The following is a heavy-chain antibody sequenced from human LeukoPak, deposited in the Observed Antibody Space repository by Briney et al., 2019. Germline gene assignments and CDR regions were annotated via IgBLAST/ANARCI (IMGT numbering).Heavy chain of an antibody. J-gene: IGHJ3*01. D-gene: IGHD5-24*01. CDR3: ARGGQGDGYSADEAFDF. CDR2: TYYRSKWYN. V-gene: IGHV6-1*01. Sequence: SQTLSLTCAISGDSVSGNSTAYNWIRQSPSRGLEWLGRTYYRSKWYNDYAVSVKSRIIINPDTSRNQLSLQLKSVTPEDTAVYYCARGGQGDGYSADEAFDFWGQGTMVTVFS. CDR1: GDSVSGNSTA.